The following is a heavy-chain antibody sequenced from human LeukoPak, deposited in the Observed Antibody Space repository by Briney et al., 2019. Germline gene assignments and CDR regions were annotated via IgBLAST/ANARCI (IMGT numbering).Heavy chain of an antibody. D-gene: IGHD3-3*01. V-gene: IGHV6-1*01. CDR1: GDSVSSNSAA. Sequence: SQTLSLTCAISGDSVSSNSAAWNWIGQSPSRGLEWLGRTYYRSKWYNDYAVSVKSRITINPDTSKNQFSLQLNSVTPEDTAVYYCARSYYDFWSGYYSAYYYYGMDVWGQGTTVTVSS. J-gene: IGHJ6*02. CDR2: TYYRSKWYN. CDR3: ARSYYDFWSGYYSAYYYYGMDV.